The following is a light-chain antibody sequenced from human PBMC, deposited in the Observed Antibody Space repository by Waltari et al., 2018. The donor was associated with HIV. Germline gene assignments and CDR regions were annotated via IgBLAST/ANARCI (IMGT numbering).Light chain of an antibody. J-gene: IGKJ1*01. CDR2: QAS. CDR3: HQYASFSGT. V-gene: IGKV1-5*03. Sequence: DIRLTQSPSTLSASAGDRAAITCRAGPNVGAFLAWYQQKPGKPPKLLIYQASILEGGVPSRFSGSLSGSDFTLTINGLQSDDFATYYCHQYASFSGTFGQGTKVEL. CDR1: PNVGAF.